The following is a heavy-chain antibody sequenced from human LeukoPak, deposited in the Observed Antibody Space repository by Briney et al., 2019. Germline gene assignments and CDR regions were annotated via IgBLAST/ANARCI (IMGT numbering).Heavy chain of an antibody. J-gene: IGHJ5*02. CDR1: GYTLTGYY. CDR2: INPNSGGT. V-gene: IGHV1-2*02. D-gene: IGHD3-10*01. Sequence: ASVKVSCKASGYTLTGYYMHWVRQAPGQGLEWMGWINPNSGGTNYAQKFQGRVTMTRDTSISTAYMELSRLRSDDTAVYYCARYGSGSYRVTNNWFDPWGQGTLVTVSS. CDR3: ARYGSGSYRVTNNWFDP.